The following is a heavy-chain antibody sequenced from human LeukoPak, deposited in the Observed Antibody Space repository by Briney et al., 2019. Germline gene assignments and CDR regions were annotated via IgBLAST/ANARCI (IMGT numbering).Heavy chain of an antibody. J-gene: IGHJ3*02. Sequence: KPGGSLRLSCAASGFTFSSYSMNWVRQAPGKGLEWVTSISSSSSYIYYADSVKGRFTISRDSAKNSLYLQMNSLRAEDTAVYYCAVASSGYYLDAFDIWGQGTMVTVSS. D-gene: IGHD3-22*01. CDR2: ISSSSSYI. CDR3: AVASSGYYLDAFDI. V-gene: IGHV3-21*01. CDR1: GFTFSSYS.